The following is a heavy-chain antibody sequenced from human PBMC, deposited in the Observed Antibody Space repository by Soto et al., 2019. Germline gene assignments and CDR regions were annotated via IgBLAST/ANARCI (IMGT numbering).Heavy chain of an antibody. V-gene: IGHV3-20*04. CDR2: INWNGGST. Sequence: GGSLRLSCAASGFTFDDYGMSWVRQAPGKGLEWVSGINWNGGSTGYADSVKGRFTISRDNAKNSLYLQMNSLRAEDTALYYCARGVIAAAYNWFDPWGQGTLVTVSS. CDR3: ARGVIAAAYNWFDP. D-gene: IGHD6-13*01. CDR1: GFTFDDYG. J-gene: IGHJ5*02.